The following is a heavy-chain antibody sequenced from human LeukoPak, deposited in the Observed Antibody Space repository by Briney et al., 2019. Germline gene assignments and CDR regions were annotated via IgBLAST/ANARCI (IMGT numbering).Heavy chain of an antibody. V-gene: IGHV4-59*01. J-gene: IGHJ4*02. Sequence: PSETLSLTCTVSGGSISSYYWSWIRQPPGKGLEWIGYIYYSGSTNYNPSLKSRVTISVDTSKNQFSLKLSSVTAADTAVYYCASSPLYKSSGYPPFFGYWGQGTLVTVSS. D-gene: IGHD3-22*01. CDR1: GGSISSYY. CDR3: ASSPLYKSSGYPPFFGY. CDR2: IYYSGST.